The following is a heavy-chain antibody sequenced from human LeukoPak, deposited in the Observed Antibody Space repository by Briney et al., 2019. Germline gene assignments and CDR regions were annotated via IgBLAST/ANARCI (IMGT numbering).Heavy chain of an antibody. CDR3: ARGGSDTAMAHDY. V-gene: IGHV3-30-3*01. D-gene: IGHD5-18*01. CDR2: MSSDGSKK. Sequence: GGSLRLSCAASGFTFSRYAVHWVRQALGKGLEWVVVMSSDGSKKYYADSVKGRFTISRDDAKNTLYLQVNSLRAEDTAVYFCARGGSDTAMAHDYWGQGTLVTVSS. CDR1: GFTFSRYA. J-gene: IGHJ4*02.